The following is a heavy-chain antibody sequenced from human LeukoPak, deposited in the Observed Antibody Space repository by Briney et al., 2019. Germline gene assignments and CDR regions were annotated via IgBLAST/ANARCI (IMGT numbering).Heavy chain of an antibody. J-gene: IGHJ4*02. CDR2: IYSGGST. Sequence: AGGSLRLSCAASGFTVSSNYMSWVRQAPGKGLEWVSVIYSGGSTYYADSVKGRFTISRDNSKNTLYLQMNSLRAEDTALYYCARDPNVEMATTNHYFDYWGQGTLVTVSS. D-gene: IGHD5-24*01. V-gene: IGHV3-53*01. CDR1: GFTVSSNY. CDR3: ARDPNVEMATTNHYFDY.